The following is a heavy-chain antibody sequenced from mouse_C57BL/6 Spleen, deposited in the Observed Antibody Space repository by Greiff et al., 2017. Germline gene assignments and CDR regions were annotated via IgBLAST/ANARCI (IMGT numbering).Heavy chain of an antibody. CDR2: ISNLAYSI. J-gene: IGHJ4*01. V-gene: IGHV5-15*01. Sequence: EVQLQESGGGLVQPGGSLKLSCAASGFTFSDYGMAWVRQAPRKGPEWVAFISNLAYSIYYADTVTGRFTISRENAKNTLYMEMSSLRSEVTTMYYCARHNYGNLRGSAMDYWGQGTSVTVSS. CDR3: ARHNYGNLRGSAMDY. D-gene: IGHD2-1*01. CDR1: GFTFSDYG.